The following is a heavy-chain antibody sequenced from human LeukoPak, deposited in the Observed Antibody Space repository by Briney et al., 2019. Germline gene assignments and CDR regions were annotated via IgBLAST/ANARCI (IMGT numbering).Heavy chain of an antibody. V-gene: IGHV3-48*03. D-gene: IGHD6-19*01. CDR3: AGIAVAGVPDFDY. J-gene: IGHJ4*02. CDR1: GFTFSSYE. CDR2: ISSSGSTI. Sequence: GGSLRLSCAASGFTFSSYEMNWVRQAPGKGLEWVSYISSSGSTIYYADSVKGRFTISRDNAKNSLYLQMNSLRAEDTAVYYCAGIAVAGVPDFDYWGQGTLVTVSS.